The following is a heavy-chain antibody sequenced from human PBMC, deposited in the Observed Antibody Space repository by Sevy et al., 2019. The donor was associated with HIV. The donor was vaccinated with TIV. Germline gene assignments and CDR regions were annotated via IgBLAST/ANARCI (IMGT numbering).Heavy chain of an antibody. CDR3: AKANIVGATVDYFDY. CDR2: ISWDGGST. V-gene: IGHV3-43*01. J-gene: IGHJ4*02. D-gene: IGHD1-26*01. CDR1: GFTFDDYT. Sequence: GGSLRLSCAASGFTFDDYTMHWVRQAPGKGLEWVSLISWDGGSTYYADSVKGRFTISRDNSKNSLSLQMNSLRTEDTALYYCAKANIVGATVDYFDYWGQGTLVTVSS.